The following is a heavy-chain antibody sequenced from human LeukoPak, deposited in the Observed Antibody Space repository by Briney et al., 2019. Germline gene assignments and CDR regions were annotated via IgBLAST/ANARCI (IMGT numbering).Heavy chain of an antibody. V-gene: IGHV3-74*01. Sequence: GGSLRLSCAASGFTFSTYWMHWVRQAPGKGLVWVSRINSDGSRTTYADSVKGRFTISRDNAKNTLYLQMNSLRADDTAVYYCAKAHCSSTSCSRADNWGQGTLVTVSS. J-gene: IGHJ4*02. CDR3: AKAHCSSTSCSRADN. CDR1: GFTFSTYW. D-gene: IGHD2-2*01. CDR2: INSDGSRT.